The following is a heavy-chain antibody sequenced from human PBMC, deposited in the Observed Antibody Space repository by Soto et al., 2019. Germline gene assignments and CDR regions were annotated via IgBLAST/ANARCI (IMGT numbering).Heavy chain of an antibody. Sequence: PSETLSLTCTVSGGSISSSSYYWGWIRQPPGKGLEWIGSIYYSGSTYYNPSLKSRVTISVDTSKNQFSLKLSSVTAADTAVYYCARLHGVAATTGYYYYYGMDVLGQGTTVTVSS. J-gene: IGHJ6*02. D-gene: IGHD2-15*01. CDR2: IYYSGST. CDR3: ARLHGVAATTGYYYYYGMDV. CDR1: GGSISSSSYY. V-gene: IGHV4-39*01.